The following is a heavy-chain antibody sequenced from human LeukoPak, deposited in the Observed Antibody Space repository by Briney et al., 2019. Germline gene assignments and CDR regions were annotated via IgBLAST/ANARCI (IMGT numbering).Heavy chain of an antibody. CDR3: ARHHDYVWGSYRYLPWFDP. D-gene: IGHD3-16*02. V-gene: IGHV4-34*01. CDR1: GGSFSGYY. CDR2: INHSGST. J-gene: IGHJ5*02. Sequence: SETLSLTCAVYGGSFSGYYWSWIRQPPGKGLEWIGEINHSGSTNYNPSLKSRVTISVDASKNQFSLKLSSVTAADTAVYYCARHHDYVWGSYRYLPWFDPWGQGTLVTVSS.